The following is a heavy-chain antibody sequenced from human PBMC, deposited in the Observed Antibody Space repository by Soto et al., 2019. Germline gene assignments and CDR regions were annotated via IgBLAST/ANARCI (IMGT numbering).Heavy chain of an antibody. D-gene: IGHD1-26*01. Sequence: EVQLVESGGGLVQPGGSLRLSCAASGFTFSSYSMNWVRQAPGKGLEWVSDISSSSSTIYYADSVKGRFTLSRDNAKNSLYLQMNSLRGEDRFVYYCARGGVGADFDYWGQGTLVTVSS. CDR1: GFTFSSYS. V-gene: IGHV3-48*01. CDR2: ISSSSSTI. J-gene: IGHJ4*02. CDR3: ARGGVGADFDY.